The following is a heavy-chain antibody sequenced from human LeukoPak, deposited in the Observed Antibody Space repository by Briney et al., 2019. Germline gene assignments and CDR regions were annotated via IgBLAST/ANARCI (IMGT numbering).Heavy chain of an antibody. V-gene: IGHV3-23*01. J-gene: IGHJ4*02. Sequence: GGSQRLSCAASGFTFSNYDMSWVSQAPGKGLEWVSVISGSGGSTYYADSVKGRFTISRDNSKNTLYLQMNSLRAEDTAVYYCAKSMVNTYYFDYWGQGTLVTVSS. D-gene: IGHD4-17*01. CDR3: AKSMVNTYYFDY. CDR1: GFTFSNYD. CDR2: ISGSGGST.